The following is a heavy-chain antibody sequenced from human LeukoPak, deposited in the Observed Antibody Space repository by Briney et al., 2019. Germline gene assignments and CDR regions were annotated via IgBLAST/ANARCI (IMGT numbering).Heavy chain of an antibody. D-gene: IGHD2-15*01. J-gene: IGHJ3*02. Sequence: SIYYSGSTYYTPSLKSRVTISVDTSKNQFSLKLSSVTAADTAVYYCARDCSGGSCYGAFDIWGQGTMVTVSS. V-gene: IGHV4-39*02. CDR2: IYYSGST. CDR3: ARDCSGGSCYGAFDI.